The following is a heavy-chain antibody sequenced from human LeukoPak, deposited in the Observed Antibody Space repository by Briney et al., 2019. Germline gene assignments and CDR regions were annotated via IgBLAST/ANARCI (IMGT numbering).Heavy chain of an antibody. D-gene: IGHD3-22*01. CDR3: TRAPSEIGGYYPEYFRH. V-gene: IGHV3-74*01. CDR2: IKSDGST. CDR1: GFTFSMYW. Sequence: GGSLRLSCAASGFTFSMYWMHWVRQAPGKGLVWVSRIKSDGSTNYADSVKGRFTISRDNAKNTVSLQMNSLRPEDTGVYYCTRAPSEIGGYYPEYFRHWGQGTLVTASS. J-gene: IGHJ1*01.